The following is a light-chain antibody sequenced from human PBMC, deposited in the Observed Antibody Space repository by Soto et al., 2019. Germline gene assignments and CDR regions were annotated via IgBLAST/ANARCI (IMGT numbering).Light chain of an antibody. Sequence: DIQMTQSPSSLSASVGDRVTITCRAGQGISNSLAWYQQKPGKVPKLLIYTASTLQSGVPSRFSGRGFGTDFTLTITSLQPEDVATYYCQKYNSAPLTFGGGTKVEIK. CDR3: QKYNSAPLT. J-gene: IGKJ4*01. V-gene: IGKV1-27*01. CDR2: TAS. CDR1: QGISNS.